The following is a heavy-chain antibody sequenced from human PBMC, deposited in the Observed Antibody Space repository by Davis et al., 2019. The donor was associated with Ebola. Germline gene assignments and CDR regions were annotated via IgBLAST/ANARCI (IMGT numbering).Heavy chain of an antibody. CDR3: ARVGAIAAAGHYWYFDL. CDR2: IGSAGDT. J-gene: IGHJ2*01. D-gene: IGHD6-13*01. Sequence: GESLKISCAASGFAFSSYVMHWVRQPTGKGLEWVSTIGSAGDTLYPDSVRGRFAISRDNVKNSLYLQMNSLRAEDTAVYYCARVGAIAAAGHYWYFDLWGRGTLVTVSS. V-gene: IGHV3-13*01. CDR1: GFAFSSYV.